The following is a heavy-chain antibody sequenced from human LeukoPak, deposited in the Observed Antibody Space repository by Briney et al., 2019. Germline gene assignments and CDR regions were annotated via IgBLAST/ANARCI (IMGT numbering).Heavy chain of an antibody. J-gene: IGHJ3*02. D-gene: IGHD1-26*01. CDR2: IKSKTDGGTT. CDR3: ARDNGEWELPDAFDI. Sequence: PGGSLRLSCAASGFTFSNAWMSWVRQAPGKGLEWVGRIKSKTDGGTTDYAAPVKGRFTISRDDSKNTLYLQMNSLRAEDTAVYYCARDNGEWELPDAFDIWGQGTMVTVSS. CDR1: GFTFSNAW. V-gene: IGHV3-15*01.